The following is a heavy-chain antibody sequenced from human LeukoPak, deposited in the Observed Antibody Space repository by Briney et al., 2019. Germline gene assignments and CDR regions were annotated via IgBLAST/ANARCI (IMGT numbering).Heavy chain of an antibody. CDR3: ARWGTWIQLWSTDY. CDR1: GGSFSGYY. V-gene: IGHV4-34*01. J-gene: IGHJ4*02. D-gene: IGHD5-18*01. CDR2: INHSGST. Sequence: NPSETLTLTCAVYGGSFSGYYWSWIRQPPGKGLEWIGEINHSGSTNYNPSSKSRVTISVDTSKNQSSLKLSSVTDADTAVYYCARWGTWIQLWSTDYWGQGTLVTASS.